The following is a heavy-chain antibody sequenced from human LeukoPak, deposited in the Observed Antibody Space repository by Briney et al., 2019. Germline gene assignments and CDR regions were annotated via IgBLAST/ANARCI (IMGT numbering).Heavy chain of an antibody. Sequence: ASVKVSCKASGYTFTGYYMHWVRQAPGQGLEWMGWINPNSGGTNYAQKLQGRVTMTTDTSTSTAYMELRSLRSDDTAVYYCARDQYYDYVWGSYPPDYWGQGTLVTVSS. D-gene: IGHD3-16*02. J-gene: IGHJ4*02. CDR1: GYTFTGYY. V-gene: IGHV1-2*02. CDR2: INPNSGGT. CDR3: ARDQYYDYVWGSYPPDY.